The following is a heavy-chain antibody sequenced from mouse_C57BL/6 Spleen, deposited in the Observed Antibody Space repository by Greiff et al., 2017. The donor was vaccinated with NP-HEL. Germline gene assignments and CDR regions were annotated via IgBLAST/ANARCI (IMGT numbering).Heavy chain of an antibody. D-gene: IGHD1-1*01. CDR2: ISSGGSYT. J-gene: IGHJ2*01. CDR1: GFTFSSYG. Sequence: EVNVVESGGDLVKPGGSLKLSCAASGFTFSSYGMSWVRQTPDKRLEWVATISSGGSYTYYPDSVKGRFTISRDNAKNTLYLQMSSLKSEDTAMYYCARGITTVVASYYFDYWGQGTTLTVSS. V-gene: IGHV5-6*01. CDR3: ARGITTVVASYYFDY.